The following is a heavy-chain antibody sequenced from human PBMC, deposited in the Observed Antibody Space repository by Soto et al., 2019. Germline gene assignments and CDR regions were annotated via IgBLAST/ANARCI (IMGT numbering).Heavy chain of an antibody. Sequence: PGGSLRLSCAASGFTFSSYAMHWVRQAPGKGLEWVAVISYDGSNKYYADSVKGRFTISRDNSKNTLYLQMNSLRAEDTAVYYCARDRGYCSGGSCYPFDYWGQGTLVTVSS. CDR3: ARDRGYCSGGSCYPFDY. V-gene: IGHV3-30*14. D-gene: IGHD2-15*01. CDR1: GFTFSSYA. CDR2: ISYDGSNK. J-gene: IGHJ4*02.